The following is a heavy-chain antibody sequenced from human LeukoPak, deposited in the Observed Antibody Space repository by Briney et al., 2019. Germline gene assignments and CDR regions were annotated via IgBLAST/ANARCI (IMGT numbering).Heavy chain of an antibody. CDR3: ARDVDYDFWSGDAFDI. CDR2: IYYSGST. Sequence: PSETLSLTCTVSGGSISSYYWSWIRQPPGKGLEWIGYIYYSGSTNYNPSLKSRVTISVDTSKNQFSLKLSSVTAADTAVYYCARDVDYDFWSGDAFDIWGQGTMVTVSS. J-gene: IGHJ3*02. CDR1: GGSISSYY. D-gene: IGHD3-3*01. V-gene: IGHV4-59*01.